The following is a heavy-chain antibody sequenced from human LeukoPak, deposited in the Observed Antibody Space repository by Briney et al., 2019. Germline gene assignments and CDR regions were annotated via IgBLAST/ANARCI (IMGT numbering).Heavy chain of an antibody. D-gene: IGHD3-3*01. J-gene: IGHJ5*02. Sequence: ASVNVSCKASGYTFTSYGISWVRQAPGQGLEWMGWISAYNGNTNYAQKLQGRVTMTTDTSTSTAYMELRSLRSDDTAVYYCERDHITIFGVVNWFDPWGQGTLVTVSS. CDR1: GYTFTSYG. CDR2: ISAYNGNT. V-gene: IGHV1-18*01. CDR3: ERDHITIFGVVNWFDP.